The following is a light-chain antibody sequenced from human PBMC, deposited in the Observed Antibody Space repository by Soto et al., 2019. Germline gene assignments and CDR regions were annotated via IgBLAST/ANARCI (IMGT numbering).Light chain of an antibody. Sequence: EIVLTQSPVTLSLSPGEGATLSCKASQSISIDLAWYQQKPGQVPRLLIYDASSRATGIPGRFTGSGSGTDVTLTISSLEPEDFAVYYCQQRGNWPRTWAFGQGTKVEV. J-gene: IGKJ1*01. CDR3: QQRGNWPRTWA. CDR2: DAS. CDR1: QSISID. V-gene: IGKV3-11*01.